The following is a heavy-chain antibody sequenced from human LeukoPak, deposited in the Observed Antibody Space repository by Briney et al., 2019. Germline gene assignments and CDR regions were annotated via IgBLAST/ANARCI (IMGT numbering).Heavy chain of an antibody. J-gene: IGHJ4*02. CDR1: GYSISSDYY. Sequence: SETLSLTCTVSGYSISSDYYWGWIRQPPGKGLEWIGSFYHSKSTYYNASLKSRVTISIDTSKNQISLRLTSVTVTDTAMYYCARQTGSGLFTLPGGQGTLVTVSS. CDR2: FYHSKST. V-gene: IGHV4-38-2*02. CDR3: ARQTGSGLFTLP. D-gene: IGHD3/OR15-3a*01.